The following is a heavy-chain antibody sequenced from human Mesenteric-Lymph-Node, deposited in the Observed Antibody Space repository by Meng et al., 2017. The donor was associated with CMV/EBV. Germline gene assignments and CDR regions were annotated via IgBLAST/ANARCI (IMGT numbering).Heavy chain of an antibody. D-gene: IGHD2-15*01. CDR2: IHYSGST. J-gene: IGHJ2*01. CDR3: ARASCSGDTCHYAGAAVWYFDL. V-gene: IGHV4-59*01. Sequence: SETLSLTCTVSGGSISSYYWSWIRQPPGNGLEWIGYIHYSGSTNYNPSLKSRVTISVDTSKNQFSLNLSSLTAADTAVYYCARASCSGDTCHYAGAAVWYFDLWGRGTLVTVSS. CDR1: GGSISSYY.